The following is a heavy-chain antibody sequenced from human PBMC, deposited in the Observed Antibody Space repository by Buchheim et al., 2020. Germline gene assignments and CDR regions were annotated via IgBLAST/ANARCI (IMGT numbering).Heavy chain of an antibody. V-gene: IGHV3-7*03. D-gene: IGHD3-22*01. J-gene: IGHJ4*02. Sequence: EVQLVESGGGLVQPGGSLRLSCAASGFTFSSYWMSWVRQAPGKGLEWVANIKQDGSEKYYVDSVKGRFTISRDTAKNSLYLQMNSLRAEDTAVYYCARPFEYDSSGYYYGGYYFDYWGQGTL. CDR1: GFTFSSYW. CDR2: IKQDGSEK. CDR3: ARPFEYDSSGYYYGGYYFDY.